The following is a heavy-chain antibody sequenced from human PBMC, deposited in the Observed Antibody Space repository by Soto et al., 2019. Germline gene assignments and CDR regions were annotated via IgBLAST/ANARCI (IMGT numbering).Heavy chain of an antibody. D-gene: IGHD3-22*01. V-gene: IGHV3-74*01. J-gene: IGHJ6*04. CDR1: GFTLSSYW. CDR2: INIDGSSK. Sequence: GGSLRLSCAASGFTLSSYWMHWVRQAPGKGLMWVPRINIDGSSKSYADSMKGRLTISRDNTKNTQYPQMNSLRAEDTDVYYCARASYYYDKSGPVWCEGTTVTVPP. CDR3: ARASYYYDKSGPV.